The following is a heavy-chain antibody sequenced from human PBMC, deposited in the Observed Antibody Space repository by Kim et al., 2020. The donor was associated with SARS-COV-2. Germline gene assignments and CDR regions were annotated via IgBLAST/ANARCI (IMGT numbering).Heavy chain of an antibody. J-gene: IGHJ6*02. CDR1: GFTFSSYW. Sequence: GGSLRLSCAASGFTFSSYWMHWVRQAPGKGLVWVSHINGDGSGTNSADSVKGRFTISRDNAKNTLYLQMSSLGVEDTAVYYCAREIQGMDVWGQGTTVTVSS. CDR3: AREIQGMDV. CDR2: INGDGSGT. V-gene: IGHV3-74*01.